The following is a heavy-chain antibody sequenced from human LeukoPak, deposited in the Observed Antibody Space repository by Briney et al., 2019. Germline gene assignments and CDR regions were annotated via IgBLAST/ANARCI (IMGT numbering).Heavy chain of an antibody. Sequence: SETLSLTCTVSGGSISSYYWSWIRQPPGKGLEWIGYIYYSGSTNYNPSLKSRVTISVDTSKNQFSLKLSSVTAADTAVYYCARARFYGGNFFDYWGQETLVTVSS. D-gene: IGHD4-23*01. CDR3: ARARFYGGNFFDY. J-gene: IGHJ4*02. V-gene: IGHV4-59*01. CDR2: IYYSGST. CDR1: GGSISSYY.